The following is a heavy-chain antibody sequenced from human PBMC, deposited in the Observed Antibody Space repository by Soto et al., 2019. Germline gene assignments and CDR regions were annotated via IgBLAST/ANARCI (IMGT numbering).Heavy chain of an antibody. V-gene: IGHV1-69*02. J-gene: IGHJ6*03. CDR1: GGTFSSYT. Sequence: ASVKVSCKASGGTFSSYTISWVRQAPGQGLEWMGRIIPILGIANYAQKFQGRVTITADKSTSTAYMELSSLRSEDTAVYYCARVPCGGSCSKYYYYYYMDVWGKGTTVTVSS. CDR3: ARVPCGGSCSKYYYYYYMDV. CDR2: IIPILGIA. D-gene: IGHD2-15*01.